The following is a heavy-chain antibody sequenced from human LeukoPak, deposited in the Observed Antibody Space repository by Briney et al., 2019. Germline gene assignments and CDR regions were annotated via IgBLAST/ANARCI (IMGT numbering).Heavy chain of an antibody. CDR3: VTSWNRQQRDY. CDR1: GFTFDDYA. V-gene: IGHV3-74*01. J-gene: IGHJ4*02. D-gene: IGHD1-1*01. CDR2: IDSDGRST. Sequence: PGRSLRLSCAASGFTFDDYAMHWVRQAPGKGLVWVSRIDSDGRSTGYADSVEGRFTISRDNAKNTLYLQMDTVTAEDTAVYYCVTSWNRQQRDYWGQGILVTVSS.